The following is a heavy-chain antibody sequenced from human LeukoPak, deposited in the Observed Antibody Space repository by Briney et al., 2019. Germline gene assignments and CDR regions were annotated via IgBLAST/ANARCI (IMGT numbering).Heavy chain of an antibody. V-gene: IGHV3-48*04. CDR1: GFTFSSYS. Sequence: PGGSLRLSCAACGFTFSSYSMNWVRQAPGKGLEWVSYISSSGSTIYYADSVQGRFTISRDNAKNSLYLQMNSLRAEDTAVYYCTRDYYDSYAFDIWGQGTMVTVSS. CDR3: TRDYYDSYAFDI. CDR2: ISSSGSTI. D-gene: IGHD3-22*01. J-gene: IGHJ3*02.